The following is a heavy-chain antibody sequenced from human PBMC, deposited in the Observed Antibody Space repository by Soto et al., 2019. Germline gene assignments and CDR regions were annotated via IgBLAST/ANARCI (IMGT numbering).Heavy chain of an antibody. Sequence: EVQVLESGGGLVQPGGSLRLSCEGPGFTVSSHAMTWIRQAPGKGPEWVSTVTADGGTYYADSVKGRFAMFRDTSENTLYLQMNSLGAEDTAAYYCAPHVSCSGGSCQYDAFAIRGQGTMVTVSS. CDR1: GFTVSSHA. D-gene: IGHD2-15*01. V-gene: IGHV3-23*01. CDR3: APHVSCSGGSCQYDAFAI. CDR2: VTADGGT. J-gene: IGHJ3*02.